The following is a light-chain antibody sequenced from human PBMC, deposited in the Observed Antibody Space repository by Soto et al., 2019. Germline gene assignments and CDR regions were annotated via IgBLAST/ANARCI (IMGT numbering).Light chain of an antibody. V-gene: IGLV2-23*02. CDR1: SIDVGTYTL. CDR3: CSYAGSKTFVV. J-gene: IGLJ2*01. CDR2: EVT. Sequence: QSVLTQPASVSGSPGQSITISCTGTSIDVGTYTLVSWYRQYPGKAPKLLLYEVTKLPSGVSNRFSGSKSGNTASLTISGLQADDEAAYFCCSYAGSKTFVVFGGGTKVTV.